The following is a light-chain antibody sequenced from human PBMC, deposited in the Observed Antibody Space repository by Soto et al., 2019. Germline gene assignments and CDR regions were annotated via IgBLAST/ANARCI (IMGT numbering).Light chain of an antibody. CDR2: DAS. J-gene: IGKJ4*01. CDR1: QSVSSY. CDR3: QQRSNWPFT. V-gene: IGKV3-11*01. Sequence: EIVLTQSPATLSLSPGERATLSCRASQSVSSYLAWYQQKPGQAPRLLIYDASNRATGIPARFSGSGSGTEFTLNISSLEPEDFAVYYCQQRSNWPFTFGGGTKVEIK.